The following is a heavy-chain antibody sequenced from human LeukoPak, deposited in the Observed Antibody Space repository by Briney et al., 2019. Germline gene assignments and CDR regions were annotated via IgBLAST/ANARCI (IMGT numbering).Heavy chain of an antibody. D-gene: IGHD1-7*01. CDR2: IYINGST. CDR3: ARAVRNYNYYYYYMDV. J-gene: IGHJ6*03. V-gene: IGHV4-61*02. CDR1: NDSISSGRYY. Sequence: KPSETLSLACSVSNDSISSGRYYWIWIRQPAGKGLEWIGSIYINGSTNYNPSLKSRAIISVDTSKNQFSLSLSSVTAADTAVYYCARAVRNYNYYYYYMDVWGKGTTVTVSS.